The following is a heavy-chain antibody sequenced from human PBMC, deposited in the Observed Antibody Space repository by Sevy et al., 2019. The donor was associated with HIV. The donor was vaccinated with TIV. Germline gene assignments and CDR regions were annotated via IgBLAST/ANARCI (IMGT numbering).Heavy chain of an antibody. J-gene: IGHJ6*02. CDR1: GFRFSDYA. CDR2: ISWNSVSL. Sequence: GGSLRLSCAASGFRFSDYAMHWARQAPGKGLEWVSGISWNSVSLDYANSVKGRFTISRDNAKNSLYLQMNRLRSEDTALYYCAKDNRPATMSNSSYYYYYGMDVWGQGTTVTVSS. D-gene: IGHD6-6*01. CDR3: AKDNRPATMSNSSYYYYYGMDV. V-gene: IGHV3-9*01.